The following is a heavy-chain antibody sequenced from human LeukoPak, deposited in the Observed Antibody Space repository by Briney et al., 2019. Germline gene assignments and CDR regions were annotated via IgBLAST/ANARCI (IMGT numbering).Heavy chain of an antibody. Sequence: GGSLRLSCAASGLTVSNNYMTWVRQAPGKGLEWVSGLYSGGNAYYADSVKGRFTISRDNSKNTLYLQMNSLRAEDTAVYYCANSTPPDYYDSSGYPYWGQGTLVTVSS. V-gene: IGHV3-53*01. J-gene: IGHJ4*02. CDR3: ANSTPPDYYDSSGYPY. CDR1: GLTVSNNY. CDR2: LYSGGNA. D-gene: IGHD3-22*01.